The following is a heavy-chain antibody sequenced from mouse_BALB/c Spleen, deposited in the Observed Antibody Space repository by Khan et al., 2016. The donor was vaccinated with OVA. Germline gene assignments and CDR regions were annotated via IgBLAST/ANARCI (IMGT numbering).Heavy chain of an antibody. V-gene: IGHV1-76*01. D-gene: IGHD3-2*02. J-gene: IGHJ2*01. CDR1: GYISTSYW. CDR3: AREEALYYFDY. Sequence: QVQLKQSGAELVRPGTSVKLSCKTSGYISTSYWIHWVKQRSGQGLEWIARIYPGTDNTYYNEKFKDRATLTADKSSSTAYFQLSSLKSEDSSVFFCAREEALYYFDYWGQGTTLTVSS. CDR2: IYPGTDNT.